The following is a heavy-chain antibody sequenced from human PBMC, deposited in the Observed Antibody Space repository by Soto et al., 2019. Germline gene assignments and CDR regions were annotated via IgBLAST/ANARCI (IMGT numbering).Heavy chain of an antibody. CDR2: IYPGDSDT. V-gene: IGHV5-51*01. D-gene: IGHD3-22*01. J-gene: IGHJ4*02. CDR3: ARIRVDYYDSSGYNDY. Sequence: GESLKISCKGSGYSFTSYWIGWVRQMPGKGLEWMGIIYPGDSDTRYSPSFQGQVTISADKSISTAYLQWSSLKASDTAMYYCARIRVDYYDSSGYNDYWGQGTLVTVSS. CDR1: GYSFTSYW.